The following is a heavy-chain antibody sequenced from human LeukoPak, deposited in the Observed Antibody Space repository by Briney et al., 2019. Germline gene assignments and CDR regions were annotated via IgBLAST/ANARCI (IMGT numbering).Heavy chain of an antibody. D-gene: IGHD1-26*01. J-gene: IGHJ4*02. Sequence: SETLSLTCAVYDGSLSGYYWGWIRQPPGKGLEWIGEINHSGSANYNPSLKSRVSISIDTSKNQFSLNLTSVTAADTAVYYCASRGRWGQGTLVTVSS. CDR2: INHSGSA. CDR3: ASRGR. CDR1: DGSLSGYY. V-gene: IGHV4-34*01.